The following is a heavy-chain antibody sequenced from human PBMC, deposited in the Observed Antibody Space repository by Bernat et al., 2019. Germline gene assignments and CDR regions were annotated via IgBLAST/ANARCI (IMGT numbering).Heavy chain of an antibody. CDR1: GYSFTRYG. D-gene: IGHD3-10*01. J-gene: IGHJ4*02. CDR3: AGDGYYGSGPIDYFDY. Sequence: QVHLVQSGAEVKEPGASVKISCKASGYSFTRYGISWVRQAPGQGLEWMGWISAYNGNTNYAQKLQGRVTMTTDTSTSTAYMELRSLRSDDTAVYYCAGDGYYGSGPIDYFDYWGQGTLVTVSS. CDR2: ISAYNGNT. V-gene: IGHV1-18*01.